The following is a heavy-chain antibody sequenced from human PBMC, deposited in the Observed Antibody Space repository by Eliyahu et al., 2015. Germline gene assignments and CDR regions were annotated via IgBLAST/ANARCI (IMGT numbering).Heavy chain of an antibody. Sequence: EVQMVESGGGLVQPGGSLRLSCAASGFIFSNYAMXWVRQAPGKGLEWVSAISGRGGSTYYADSVKGRFTISRDNSKNTMFLQMNSLRAEDTAVYFCAKASLRFLDNFEDWGQGTLVTVSS. CDR1: GFIFSNYA. J-gene: IGHJ4*02. CDR3: AKASLRFLDNFED. CDR2: ISGRGGST. V-gene: IGHV3-23*04. D-gene: IGHD3-3*01.